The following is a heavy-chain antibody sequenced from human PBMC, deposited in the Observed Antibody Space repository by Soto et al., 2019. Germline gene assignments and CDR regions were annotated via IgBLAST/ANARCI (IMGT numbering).Heavy chain of an antibody. V-gene: IGHV1-2*02. CDR3: GRDPIGGGAPYYIDF. D-gene: IGHD3-16*01. CDR1: GYTFTDYY. Sequence: QVQLVQSGAEVRKPGASVKVSCKASGYTFTDYYMHWVRQAPGQGLEWLGWINPNTGGTNSAQKFQGRVTMTRDTSISIAYMEVSSLTSDDTAVYYCGRDPIGGGAPYYIDFWGQGSLVTVSS. CDR2: INPNTGGT. J-gene: IGHJ4*02.